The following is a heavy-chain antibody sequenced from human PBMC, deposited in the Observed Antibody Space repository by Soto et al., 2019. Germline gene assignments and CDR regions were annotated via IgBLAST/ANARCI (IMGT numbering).Heavy chain of an antibody. Sequence: QVQLVESGGGVVQPGTSLRLSCAASGFTFNTYGMHWVRQAPGKGLEWVAIIWFDGSKEYYADSVKGRFTVSRDNSKNILYLQMSSLRAEDTAVYYCARDRTIRPFDYWGQGTPVTVSS. D-gene: IGHD3-10*01. CDR2: IWFDGSKE. J-gene: IGHJ4*02. CDR1: GFTFNTYG. CDR3: ARDRTIRPFDY. V-gene: IGHV3-33*01.